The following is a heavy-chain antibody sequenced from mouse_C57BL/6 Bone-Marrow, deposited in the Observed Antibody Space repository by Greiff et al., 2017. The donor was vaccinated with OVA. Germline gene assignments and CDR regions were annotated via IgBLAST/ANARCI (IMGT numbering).Heavy chain of an antibody. CDR3: TRGNYSNYWFAY. J-gene: IGHJ3*01. D-gene: IGHD2-5*01. CDR2: IYPGNSDT. V-gene: IGHV1-5*01. Sequence: EVQLQQSGTVLARPGASVKLSCKTSGYTFTSYWMHWVKQRPGQGLEWIGAIYPGNSDTSYNQKFKGKANLTAVPSASTAYMELSSLTNEDAAVYYCTRGNYSNYWFAYWGQGTLVTVSA. CDR1: GYTFTSYW.